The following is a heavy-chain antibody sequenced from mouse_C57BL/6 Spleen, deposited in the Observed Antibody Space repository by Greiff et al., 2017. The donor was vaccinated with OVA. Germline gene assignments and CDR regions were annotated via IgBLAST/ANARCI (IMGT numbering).Heavy chain of an antibody. CDR2: LDPSDSYT. J-gene: IGHJ1*03. V-gene: IGHV1-69*01. D-gene: IGHD2-5*01. CDR3: ARRNSNLYWYFDV. CDR1: GYTFTSYW. Sequence: VQLQQPGAELVMPGASVKLSCKASGYTFTSYWMHWVKQRPGQGLEWIGGLDPSDSYTNYNQKFKGKSTLTVDKSSSTAYMQLISLTSEDSAVYDCARRNSNLYWYFDVWGTGTTVTVSS.